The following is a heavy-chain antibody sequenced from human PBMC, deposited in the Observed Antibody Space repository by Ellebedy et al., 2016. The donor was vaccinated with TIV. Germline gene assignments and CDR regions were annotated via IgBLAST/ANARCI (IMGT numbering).Heavy chain of an antibody. Sequence: GESLKISCAASGFTFSSSWMHWVRQAPGKGLVWVSRINSDGTTINYADSVKGRFTISRDNAKNTLYLQMDSLRAEDTAIYYCVKNYYGSGNFDYWGQGVLVTVSS. J-gene: IGHJ4*02. D-gene: IGHD3-10*01. CDR1: GFTFSSSW. CDR2: INSDGTTI. CDR3: VKNYYGSGNFDY. V-gene: IGHV3-74*01.